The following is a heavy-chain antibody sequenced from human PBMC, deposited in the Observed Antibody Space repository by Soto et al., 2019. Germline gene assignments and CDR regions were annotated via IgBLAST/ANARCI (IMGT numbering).Heavy chain of an antibody. D-gene: IGHD5-12*01. Sequence: QVQLVQSGAEVKKPGASVKVSCKTSGDSFSAFYLHWVRQAPGQGLEWLGWINPNGGATKYARKFRGRVAMTRDTSIRTAYLELSSLRSDDTAIYYCARESGGATATLDYYYFYMDVWGKGTTVTVSS. J-gene: IGHJ6*03. V-gene: IGHV1-2*02. CDR1: GDSFSAFY. CDR2: INPNGGAT. CDR3: ARESGGATATLDYYYFYMDV.